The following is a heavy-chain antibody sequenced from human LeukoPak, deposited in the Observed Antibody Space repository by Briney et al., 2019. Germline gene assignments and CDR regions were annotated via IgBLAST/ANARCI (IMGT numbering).Heavy chain of an antibody. CDR2: IYYSGST. Sequence: SETLSLTCTVSGGSISSSSYYWGWIRQPPGKGLEWIGSIYYSGSTYYNPSLKSRVTISVDTSKDQFSLKLSSVTAADTAVYYCAMYSSLCAFDIWGQGTMVTVSS. V-gene: IGHV4-39*01. D-gene: IGHD6-19*01. CDR1: GGSISSSSYY. J-gene: IGHJ3*02. CDR3: AMYSSLCAFDI.